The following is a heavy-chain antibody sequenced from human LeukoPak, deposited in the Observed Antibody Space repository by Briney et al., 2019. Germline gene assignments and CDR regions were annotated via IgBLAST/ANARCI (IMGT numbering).Heavy chain of an antibody. CDR1: GYTFTSYA. V-gene: IGHV7-4-1*02. Sequence: ASVKVSCKASGYTFTSYAMNWVRQAPGQGLEWMGWINTNTGNPTYAQGFTGRFVLSLDTSVSTAYLQISSLKAEDTAVYYCARIAAYSSSWSPLRYYYYYGMDVWGQGTTVTVSS. J-gene: IGHJ6*02. D-gene: IGHD6-13*01. CDR3: ARIAAYSSSWSPLRYYYYYGMDV. CDR2: INTNTGNP.